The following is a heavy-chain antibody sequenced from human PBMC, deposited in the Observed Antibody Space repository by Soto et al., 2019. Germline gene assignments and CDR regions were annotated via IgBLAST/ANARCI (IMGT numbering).Heavy chain of an antibody. CDR2: IIPILGIA. Sequence: ASVKVSCKASGGTFSSYTISWVRQAPGQGLEWMGRIIPILGIANYAQKFQGRVTITADKSTSTAYMELSSLRSEDTAVYYCARDHSSSSFNPASYYFDYWGQGTLVTVSS. V-gene: IGHV1-69*04. CDR1: GGTFSSYT. J-gene: IGHJ4*02. CDR3: ARDHSSSSFNPASYYFDY. D-gene: IGHD6-6*01.